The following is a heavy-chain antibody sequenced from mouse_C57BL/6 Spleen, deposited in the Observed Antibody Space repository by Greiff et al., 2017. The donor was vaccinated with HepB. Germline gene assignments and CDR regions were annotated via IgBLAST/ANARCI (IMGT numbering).Heavy chain of an antibody. Sequence: EVKPEESGGGLVKPGGSLKLSCAASGFTFSSYTMSWVRQTPEKRLEWVATISGGGGNTYYPDSVKGRFTISRDNAKNTLYLQMSSLRSEDTALYYCARHKGFAYWGQGTLVTVSA. V-gene: IGHV5-9*01. CDR2: ISGGGGNT. CDR1: GFTFSSYT. CDR3: ARHKGFAY. J-gene: IGHJ3*01. D-gene: IGHD1-3*01.